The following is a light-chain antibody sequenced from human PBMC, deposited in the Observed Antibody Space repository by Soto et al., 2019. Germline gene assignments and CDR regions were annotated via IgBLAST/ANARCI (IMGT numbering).Light chain of an antibody. CDR3: YSYAGRNLYV. CDR2: EGS. J-gene: IGLJ1*01. Sequence: QSVLTQPASVSGSPGQSITISCTGTSSDVGGYNLVSWYPQHPGKAPKLMIYEGSQRPSGVSNRFSGSKSGNTASPTISGLQAEDEADYCCYSYAGRNLYVFGTGTMVTVL. CDR1: SSDVGGYNL. V-gene: IGLV2-23*01.